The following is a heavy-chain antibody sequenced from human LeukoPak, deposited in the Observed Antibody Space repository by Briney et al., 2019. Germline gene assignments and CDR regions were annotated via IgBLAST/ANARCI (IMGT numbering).Heavy chain of an antibody. D-gene: IGHD6-13*01. J-gene: IGHJ4*02. CDR3: AKPTSSWYRDGFDC. CDR1: GFTFSSYA. Sequence: AGSLTLSCAASGFTFSSYAMSCVRQAPGKGLEWVSAISGSGGSTYYADSVKGGFTISRDNSKNTLYLQMNSLRAEDTAVYYCAKPTSSWYRDGFDCWGQGTLVTVSS. CDR2: ISGSGGST. V-gene: IGHV3-23*01.